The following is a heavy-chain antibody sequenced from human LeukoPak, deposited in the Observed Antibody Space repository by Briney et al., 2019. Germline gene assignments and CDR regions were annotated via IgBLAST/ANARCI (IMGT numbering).Heavy chain of an antibody. CDR1: GYTFTDYY. J-gene: IGHJ4*02. CDR2: INPNNGGT. Sequence: ASMKVSCKAPGYTFTDYYMHWVRQAPGQGLEWMGWINPNNGGTKYAQKFQGRVTMTRDTSISTAYMEVSSLRSDDTAVYYCARDSRGDALRVGATYYFDYWGQGTLVTVSS. V-gene: IGHV1-2*02. D-gene: IGHD1-26*01. CDR3: ARDSRGDALRVGATYYFDY.